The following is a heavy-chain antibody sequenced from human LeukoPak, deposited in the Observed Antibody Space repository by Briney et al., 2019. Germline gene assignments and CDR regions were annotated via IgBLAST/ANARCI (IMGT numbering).Heavy chain of an antibody. CDR3: DWAWGGFDH. J-gene: IGHJ4*02. Sequence: GGSLRLSCAGSGFIFSSYWMHWVRQAPGKGLVWVSRIKTDGSTTYYADSVKGRFTVSRDNAKNTLYLQMNSLRAEDTADYATDWAWGGFDHWGQGALVTVSS. CDR1: GFIFSSYW. V-gene: IGHV3-74*01. D-gene: IGHD3-16*01. CDR2: IKTDGSTT.